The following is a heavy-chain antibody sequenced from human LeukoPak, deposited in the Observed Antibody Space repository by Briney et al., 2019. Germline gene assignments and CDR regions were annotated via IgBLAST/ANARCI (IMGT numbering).Heavy chain of an antibody. D-gene: IGHD4-17*01. CDR2: IIPHSGDT. CDR1: GYTFTGYY. V-gene: IGHV1-2*02. CDR3: ARRFNGPNAFDI. J-gene: IGHJ3*02. Sequence: ASVKVSCKASGYTFTGYYVHWVRQAPGQGLEWMGWIIPHSGDTNYAQKFQDRVTMTRDTSINTAYIELSRLTSDDTAVYYCARRFNGPNAFDIWGQGTMVTVSS.